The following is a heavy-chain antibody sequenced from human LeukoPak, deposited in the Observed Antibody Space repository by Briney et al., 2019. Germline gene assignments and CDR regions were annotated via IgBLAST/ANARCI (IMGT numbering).Heavy chain of an antibody. Sequence: SETLSHTCTVSGDSLSSGGDYWTWIRQHPGKGLECIGNTYYGGCNYYNPALKSRGTISVDTSNNQFSLRLTSVTAADTAVYYCVVWNGDYPVDYWGQGTLVTVSS. CDR2: TYYGGCN. D-gene: IGHD4-17*01. CDR1: GDSLSSGGDY. J-gene: IGHJ4*02. CDR3: VVWNGDYPVDY. V-gene: IGHV4-31*03.